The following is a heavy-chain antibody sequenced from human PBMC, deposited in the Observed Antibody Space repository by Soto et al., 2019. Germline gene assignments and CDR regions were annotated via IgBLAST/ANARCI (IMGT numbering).Heavy chain of an antibody. D-gene: IGHD2-21*02. Sequence: ASVKVSCKASGYTFTNYAMHWVRQAPGQRLEWMGWINAGNGNTKYSQKFQGRVTITRDTSASTAYMELSSLRSEVTAVYYCARSIVVVTALDYWGQGTLVTVSS. CDR3: ARSIVVVTALDY. J-gene: IGHJ4*02. CDR2: INAGNGNT. V-gene: IGHV1-3*01. CDR1: GYTFTNYA.